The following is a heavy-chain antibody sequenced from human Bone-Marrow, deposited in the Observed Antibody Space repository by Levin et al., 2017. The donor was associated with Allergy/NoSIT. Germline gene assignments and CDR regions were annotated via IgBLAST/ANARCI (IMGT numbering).Heavy chain of an antibody. Sequence: KASETLSLTCTVSGDSFEGYYWSWIRQAPGKELEWIGYIFSSGSTNYNPSLKSRITILVDASKKQISLNLSSVTAADTAVYYCASGTRAYYFEYWSQGTLVTVSS. CDR2: IFSSGST. J-gene: IGHJ4*02. CDR1: GDSFEGYY. D-gene: IGHD2-2*01. CDR3: ASGTRAYYFEY. V-gene: IGHV4-59*01.